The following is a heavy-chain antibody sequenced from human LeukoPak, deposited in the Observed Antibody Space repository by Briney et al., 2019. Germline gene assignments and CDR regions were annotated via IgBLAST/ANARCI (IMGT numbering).Heavy chain of an antibody. CDR3: TAQTGTGFDY. CDR2: IKSKTDGGTT. J-gene: IGHJ4*02. CDR1: GFTFSSYG. D-gene: IGHD2-8*02. V-gene: IGHV3-15*01. Sequence: GGTLRLSCAASGFTFSSYGMSWVRQAPGKGLEWVGRIKSKTDGGTTDYAAPVKGRFTISRDDSKNTLYLQMNTEDTAVYYCTAQTGTGFDYWGQGTLVTVSS.